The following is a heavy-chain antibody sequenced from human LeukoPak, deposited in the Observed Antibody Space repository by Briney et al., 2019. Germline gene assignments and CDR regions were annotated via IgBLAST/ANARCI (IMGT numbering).Heavy chain of an antibody. CDR1: GFNFSSHA. J-gene: IGHJ4*02. D-gene: IGHD2-15*01. CDR2: MSGYTKNT. V-gene: IGHV3-23*01. Sequence: PTGGSLRLSCAASGFNFSSHAMSWVRQAPGKGLEWVSAMSGYTKNTYYGDSVKGRFTISRDNSKNTLYLHMNSLGAEDTAVYYCAKQAAVAPFDYWGQGTLVTVSS. CDR3: AKQAAVAPFDY.